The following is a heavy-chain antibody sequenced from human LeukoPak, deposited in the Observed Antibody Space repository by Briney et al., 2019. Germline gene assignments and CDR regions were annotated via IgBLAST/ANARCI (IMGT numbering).Heavy chain of an antibody. CDR2: ISAYNGNT. CDR3: ARDGDIVVVPAAIWWFDP. J-gene: IGHJ5*02. CDR1: GYTFTSYG. Sequence: ASVKVSCKASGYTFTSYGISWGRQAPGQGLEWMGWISAYNGNTNYAQKLQGRVTMTTDTSTSTAYMELRSLRSDDTAVYYCARDGDIVVVPAAIWWFDPWGQGTLVTVSS. D-gene: IGHD2-2*01. V-gene: IGHV1-18*01.